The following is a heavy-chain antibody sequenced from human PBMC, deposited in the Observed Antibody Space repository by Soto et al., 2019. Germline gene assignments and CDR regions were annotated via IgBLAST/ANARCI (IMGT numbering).Heavy chain of an antibody. CDR1: GGSISSSSYY. V-gene: IGHV4-39*01. D-gene: IGHD3-10*01. J-gene: IGHJ4*02. CDR3: ARHRNNYYGSGSYYNPFSYFDY. CDR2: IYYSGST. Sequence: PSETLSLTCTVSGGSISSSSYYWGWIRQPPGKGLEWIGSIYYSGSTYYNPSLKSRVTISVDTSKNQFSLKLSSVTAADTAVYYCARHRNNYYGSGSYYNPFSYFDYWGQGTLVTVSS.